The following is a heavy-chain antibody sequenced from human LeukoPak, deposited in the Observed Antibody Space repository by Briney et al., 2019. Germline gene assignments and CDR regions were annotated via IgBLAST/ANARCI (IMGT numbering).Heavy chain of an antibody. Sequence: GASVKVTCKESAYTFTSYYMHWVRQAPGQGLEWMGIINPSGGSTSYAQKFQGRVTMTRDTSTSTVYMELSSLRSEDTAVYYCARDRQGYFDYWGQGTLVTVSS. J-gene: IGHJ4*02. V-gene: IGHV1-46*01. CDR3: ARDRQGYFDY. CDR2: INPSGGST. CDR1: AYTFTSYY.